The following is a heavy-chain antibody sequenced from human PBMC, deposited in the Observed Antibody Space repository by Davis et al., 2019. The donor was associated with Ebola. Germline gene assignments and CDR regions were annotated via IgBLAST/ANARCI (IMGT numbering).Heavy chain of an antibody. J-gene: IGHJ6*04. CDR1: GFTFRSYS. V-gene: IGHV3-21*01. D-gene: IGHD1-1*01. CDR2: ISSSSSYI. Sequence: GESLKISCAASGFTFRSYSMNWVRQAPGKGLEWVSSISSSSSYIYYADSVKGRFTISRDNAKNSLYLQMNSLRAEDTAVYYCARDREVQLEPDYYYYYGMDVWGKGTTVTVSS. CDR3: ARDREVQLEPDYYYYYGMDV.